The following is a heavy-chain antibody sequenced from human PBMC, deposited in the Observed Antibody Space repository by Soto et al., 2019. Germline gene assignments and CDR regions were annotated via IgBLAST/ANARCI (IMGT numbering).Heavy chain of an antibody. J-gene: IGHJ6*03. CDR3: AIPFRYCRSTICYGVDYYYYMEG. V-gene: IGHV1-3*04. CDR2: INTGNGKP. CDR1: GYTFTSYA. D-gene: IGHD2-2*01. Sequence: GASVKVSCKVSGYTFTSYAMHWVRQAPGQRLEWMGWINTGNGKPKYSQKLQGRVTMTRNTSISTAYMELSSLRSEDTAVYYCAIPFRYCRSTICYGVDYYYYMEGWSKGTTDTVS.